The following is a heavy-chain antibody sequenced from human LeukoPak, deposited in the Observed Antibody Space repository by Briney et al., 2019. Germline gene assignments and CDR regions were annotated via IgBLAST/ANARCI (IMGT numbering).Heavy chain of an antibody. D-gene: IGHD3-22*01. J-gene: IGHJ3*02. V-gene: IGHV4-31*03. CDR2: IYYSGGA. Sequence: SETLSLTCTVSGGSISSGDYYWSWIRQHPGKGLEWIGHIYYSGGASSNPSLKSRVTISVATSKNQFSLKLSSVTAADTAVYYCARAPHYYDSSGYYYGDAFDIWGQGTMVTVSS. CDR1: GGSISSGDYY. CDR3: ARAPHYYDSSGYYYGDAFDI.